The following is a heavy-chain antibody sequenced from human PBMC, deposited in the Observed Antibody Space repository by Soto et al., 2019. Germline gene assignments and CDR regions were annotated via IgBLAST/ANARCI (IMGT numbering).Heavy chain of an antibody. CDR1: GGSISSYY. CDR2: IYYSGST. CDR3: ARTIPGGGSGEEVKGGYNWFDP. V-gene: IGHV4-59*08. Sequence: QVQLQESGPGLVKPSETLSLTCTVSGGSISSYYWSWIRQPPGKGLEWIGYIYYSGSTNYNPSLKSRVTISVDTSKNQFSLKLSSVTAADTAVYYCARTIPGGGSGEEVKGGYNWFDPWGQGTLVTVSS. J-gene: IGHJ5*02. D-gene: IGHD3-10*01.